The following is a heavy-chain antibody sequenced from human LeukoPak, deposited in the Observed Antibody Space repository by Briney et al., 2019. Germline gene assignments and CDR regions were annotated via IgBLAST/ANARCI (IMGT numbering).Heavy chain of an antibody. Sequence: ASVKVSCKASGGTFNHFGINWVRQAPGQGLEWMGRIIPILDLTKYAPKIQDRVTITADKSTSTAYMELNSLRSEDTAVYFCARGPPPDFDYWGRGTLVTVSS. CDR1: GGTFNHFG. V-gene: IGHV1-69*04. J-gene: IGHJ4*02. CDR3: ARGPPPDFDY. CDR2: IIPILDLT.